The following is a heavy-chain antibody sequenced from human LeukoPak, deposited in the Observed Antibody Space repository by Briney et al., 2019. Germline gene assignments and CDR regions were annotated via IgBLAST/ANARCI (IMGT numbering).Heavy chain of an antibody. V-gene: IGHV3-7*01. CDR1: AFTFSNYW. J-gene: IGHJ4*02. D-gene: IGHD3-10*01. CDR3: ARDYYYGSGSYHI. CDR2: IKEDGSEK. Sequence: GGSLRLSCAAPAFTFSNYWMSWVRQAPGKGLEWVANIKEDGSEKYCVDSVKGRFTISRDNAKNSLYLQMNSLRADDTAVYYCARDYYYGSGSYHIWGQGTLVTVSS.